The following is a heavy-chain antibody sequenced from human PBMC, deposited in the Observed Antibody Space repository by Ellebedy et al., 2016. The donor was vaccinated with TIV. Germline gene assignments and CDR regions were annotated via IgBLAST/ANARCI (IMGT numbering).Heavy chain of an antibody. J-gene: IGHJ4*02. D-gene: IGHD2-15*01. Sequence: AASVKVSCKASGGTFSSYAISWVRQAPGQGLEWMGRIIPILGIANYAQKFQGRVTITADKSTSTAYMELSSLRSEDTAVYYCARDPGSQGGSVLDYWGQGTLVTVSS. CDR1: GGTFSSYA. V-gene: IGHV1-69*04. CDR3: ARDPGSQGGSVLDY. CDR2: IIPILGIA.